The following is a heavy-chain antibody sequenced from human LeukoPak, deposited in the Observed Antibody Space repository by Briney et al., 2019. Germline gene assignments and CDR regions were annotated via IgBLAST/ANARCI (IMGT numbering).Heavy chain of an antibody. J-gene: IGHJ4*02. Sequence: GGSLRLSCAASGFTFSSYAMSWVRQAPGKGLEWVSAISGSGGSTYYADSVKGRFTISRDNSKNTLYPQMNSLRAEDTAVYYCAKNKVSSDSSGRDFDYWGQGTLVTVSS. CDR2: ISGSGGST. CDR3: AKNKVSSDSSGRDFDY. CDR1: GFTFSSYA. V-gene: IGHV3-23*01. D-gene: IGHD3-22*01.